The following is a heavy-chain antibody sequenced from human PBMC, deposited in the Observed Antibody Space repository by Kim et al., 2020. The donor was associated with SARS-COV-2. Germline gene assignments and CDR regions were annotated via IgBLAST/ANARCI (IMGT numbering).Heavy chain of an antibody. CDR1: GFTFSSYA. V-gene: IGHV3-23*01. Sequence: GGSLRLSCVASGFTFSSYAMSWVRQAPGKGLEWVSAISGSGGSTYYADSVKGRFTISRDNSKNTLYLQMNSLRAEDTAVYYCASMITGYSISRSKGFDFWGQGTMVTVSS. CDR2: ISGSGGST. CDR3: ASMITGYSISRSKGFDF. J-gene: IGHJ3*01. D-gene: IGHD6-13*01.